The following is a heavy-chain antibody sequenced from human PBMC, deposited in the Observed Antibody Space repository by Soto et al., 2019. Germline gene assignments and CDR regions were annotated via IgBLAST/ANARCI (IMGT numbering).Heavy chain of an antibody. J-gene: IGHJ5*02. CDR3: ARQRVIPATPTHWFDP. V-gene: IGHV4-39*01. Sequence: SETLSLTCTVSGDSIRSSSYWGWIRQPPGKGLEWIGSIYSTGNTYYNPSLNSQVTISVDTSKNQFSLNLISVTAADTAVYYCARQRVIPATPTHWFDPWGQGTLVTVS. CDR2: IYSTGNT. D-gene: IGHD2-15*01. CDR1: GDSIRSSSY.